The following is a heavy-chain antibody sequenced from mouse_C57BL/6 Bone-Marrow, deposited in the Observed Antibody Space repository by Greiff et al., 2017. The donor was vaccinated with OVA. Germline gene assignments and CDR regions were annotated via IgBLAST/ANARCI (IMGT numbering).Heavy chain of an antibody. D-gene: IGHD2-4*01. CDR1: GYTFTEYT. CDR3: ARHEGGGMIRAWFAY. J-gene: IGHJ3*01. V-gene: IGHV1-62-2*01. Sequence: VKLVESGAELVKPGASVKLSCKASGYTFTEYTIHWVKQRSGQGLEWIGWFYPGSGSIKYNEKFKDKATLTADKSSSTVYMELSRLTSEDSAVYFCARHEGGGMIRAWFAYWGQGTLVTVSA. CDR2: FYPGSGSI.